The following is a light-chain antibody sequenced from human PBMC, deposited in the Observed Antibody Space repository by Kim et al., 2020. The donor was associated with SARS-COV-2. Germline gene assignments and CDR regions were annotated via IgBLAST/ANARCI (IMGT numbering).Light chain of an antibody. CDR2: AAS. J-gene: IGKJ4*01. CDR3: QKYNSAPPLT. V-gene: IGKV1-27*01. CDR1: QGISNF. Sequence: DIQMTQSPSSLSASVGYRVTITCRASQGISNFLAWYQQKPGKAPRLLIYAASTLQSGVPSRFSGSGSGTDFTLTISRLQPVEVATYYCQKYNSAPPLTFGGGTKVDIK.